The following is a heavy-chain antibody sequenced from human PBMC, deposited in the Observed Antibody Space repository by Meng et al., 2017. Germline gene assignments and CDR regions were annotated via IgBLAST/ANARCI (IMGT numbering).Heavy chain of an antibody. CDR1: GFNFSSYA. D-gene: IGHD1-7*01. J-gene: IGHJ4*02. CDR2: ISYVGSNK. CDR3: ARGQNWNYFGFFDY. V-gene: IGHV3-30*01. Sequence: QGLRVESGGGVVQPGRFLRFSCAASGFNFSSYAMHWVRQAPSKGLEWVAVISYVGSNKYYADSVKGRFTISRDNSKNTLYLQMNSLRAEDTAVYYCARGQNWNYFGFFDYWGQGTLVTVSS.